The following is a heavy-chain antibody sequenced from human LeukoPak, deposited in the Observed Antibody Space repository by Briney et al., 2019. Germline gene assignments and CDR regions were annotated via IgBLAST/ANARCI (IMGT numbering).Heavy chain of an antibody. D-gene: IGHD3-9*01. J-gene: IGHJ4*02. V-gene: IGHV3-66*01. CDR3: ARDRILRYFDWSPIGGSYFDY. Sequence: PGGSLRLSCAASGFTVSSNYMSWVRQAPGKGLEWVSVIYSGGSTYYADSVKGRFTISRDNSKNTLYLQMNSLRAEDTAVYYCARDRILRYFDWSPIGGSYFDYWGQGTLVTVSS. CDR2: IYSGGST. CDR1: GFTVSSNY.